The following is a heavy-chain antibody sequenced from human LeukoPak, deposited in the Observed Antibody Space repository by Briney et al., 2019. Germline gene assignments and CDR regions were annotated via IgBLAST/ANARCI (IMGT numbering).Heavy chain of an antibody. V-gene: IGHV1-8*01. J-gene: IGHJ5*02. CDR2: MNPNSGNT. CDR3: ARAQGVRVTNWFDP. CDR1: GYTFTSYD. Sequence: ASVKVSCKASGYTFTSYDINWVRQATGQGLEWMGWMNPNSGNTGYAQKFQGRVTMTRYTSISTAYMELSSLRSEDTAVYYCARAQGVRVTNWFDPWGQGTLVTVSS.